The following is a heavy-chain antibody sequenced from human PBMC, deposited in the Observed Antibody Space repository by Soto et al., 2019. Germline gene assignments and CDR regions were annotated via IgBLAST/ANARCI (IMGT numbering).Heavy chain of an antibody. J-gene: IGHJ3*02. CDR1: GYTFTGYY. Sequence: ASVKVSCKASGYTFTGYYMHWVRQAPGQGLEWMGWINPNSGGTNYAQKFQGWVTMTRDTSISTAYMELSRLRSDDTAVYYCARDQGTGEVDDAFDIWGQGTMVTVS. V-gene: IGHV1-2*04. CDR2: INPNSGGT. D-gene: IGHD7-27*01. CDR3: ARDQGTGEVDDAFDI.